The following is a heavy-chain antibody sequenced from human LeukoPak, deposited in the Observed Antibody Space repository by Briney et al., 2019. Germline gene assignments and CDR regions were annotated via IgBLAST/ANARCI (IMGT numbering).Heavy chain of an antibody. CDR1: GFTFSSYA. Sequence: GGSLRLSCAASGFTFSSYAMSWVRQAPGKGLEWVSAISGSGGSTYYADSVKGRFTISRDNSKNTLYLQMNSLRAEDTAVYYCAKDGGWVAARPEDYAFDIWGQGTMVTVSS. D-gene: IGHD6-6*01. CDR2: ISGSGGST. J-gene: IGHJ3*02. V-gene: IGHV3-23*01. CDR3: AKDGGWVAARPEDYAFDI.